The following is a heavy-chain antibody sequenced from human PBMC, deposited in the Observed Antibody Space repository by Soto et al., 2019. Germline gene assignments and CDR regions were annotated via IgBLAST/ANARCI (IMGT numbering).Heavy chain of an antibody. CDR3: ARGSWDDVSGHYYMDV. V-gene: IGHV6-1*01. J-gene: IGHJ6*03. Sequence: VQLQLSGPGLMKPSQTLSLTCAISGDSVSSNSAGWTWVRQTPSRGLEWLGRTYYKSKWFNNYAVSLKSRITINQDTSQDQFSLQLDSVTPEDTAVYYCARGSWDDVSGHYYMDVWGKGTTVTVSS. CDR2: TYYKSKWFN. D-gene: IGHD5-12*01. CDR1: GDSVSSNSAG.